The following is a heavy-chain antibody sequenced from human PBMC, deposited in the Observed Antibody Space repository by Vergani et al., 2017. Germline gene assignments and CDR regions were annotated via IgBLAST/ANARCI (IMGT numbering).Heavy chain of an antibody. Sequence: EVQLVESGGVVVQPGGSLILSCAASGFTFDDYAMHWVRPAPGKGLEWVSLISWDGGSTYYADSVKGRFTLSRDNSKNSLYLQMNSLRAEDTALYYGAKGGVGATARCDYWGQGTLVTVSS. CDR3: AKGGVGATARCDY. CDR1: GFTFDDYA. CDR2: ISWDGGST. D-gene: IGHD1-26*01. J-gene: IGHJ4*02. V-gene: IGHV3-43D*03.